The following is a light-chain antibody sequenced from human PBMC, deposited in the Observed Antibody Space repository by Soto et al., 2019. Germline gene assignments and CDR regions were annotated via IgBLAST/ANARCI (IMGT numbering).Light chain of an antibody. CDR1: SSDVGGYDY. J-gene: IGLJ1*01. V-gene: IGLV2-14*01. Sequence: QSALTQPASVSGSPGQSITISCTGTSSDVGGYDYVSWYRQYPGTAPKLMIYEVSNRPSGVSHRFSGSKSGNTASLTISGLQADDEADYYFSSYIGTSTIYVLGTGTKLTVL. CDR3: SSYIGTSTIYV. CDR2: EVS.